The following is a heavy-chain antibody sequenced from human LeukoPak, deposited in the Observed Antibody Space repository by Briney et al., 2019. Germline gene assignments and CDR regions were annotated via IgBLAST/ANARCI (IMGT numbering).Heavy chain of an antibody. Sequence: GGSLRLSCAASGFSFNNHSMNWVRQAPGKGLEWVSYISGSSNIIYHANSVKGRFTISRDNAKNSLFLQMSGLRADDTAVYYCARDTNGDSDYWGQGTLVTVSS. CDR2: ISGSSNII. CDR3: ARDTNGDSDY. J-gene: IGHJ4*02. D-gene: IGHD4-17*01. CDR1: GFSFNNHS. V-gene: IGHV3-48*01.